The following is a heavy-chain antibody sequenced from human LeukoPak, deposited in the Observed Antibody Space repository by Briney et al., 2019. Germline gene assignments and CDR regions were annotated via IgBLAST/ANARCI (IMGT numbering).Heavy chain of an antibody. V-gene: IGHV3-30-3*01. CDR1: GFTFSSYA. CDR3: ARFFYGSGGRNWFDP. Sequence: GGSLRLSCAASGFTFSSYAMHWVRQAPGKGLEWVAVISYDGSNKYYADSVKGRFTISRDNSKNTLYLQMNSLRSEDTAVYYCARFFYGSGGRNWFDPWGQGTLVTVSS. D-gene: IGHD3-10*01. CDR2: ISYDGSNK. J-gene: IGHJ5*02.